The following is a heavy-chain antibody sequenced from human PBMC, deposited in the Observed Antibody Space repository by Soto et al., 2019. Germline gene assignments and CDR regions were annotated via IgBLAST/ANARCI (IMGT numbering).Heavy chain of an antibody. J-gene: IGHJ4*02. V-gene: IGHV3-9*01. CDR3: AKDILALYGDRELDY. D-gene: IGHD4-17*01. CDR2: ISWNSGSI. CDR1: GFTFDDYA. Sequence: EVQLVESGGGLVQPGRSLRLSCAASGFTFDDYAMHWVRQAPGKGLEWVSGISWNSGSIGYADSVKGRFTISRDNAKNSLYLQMNSLRAEDTALYYCAKDILALYGDRELDYWGQGTLVTVSS.